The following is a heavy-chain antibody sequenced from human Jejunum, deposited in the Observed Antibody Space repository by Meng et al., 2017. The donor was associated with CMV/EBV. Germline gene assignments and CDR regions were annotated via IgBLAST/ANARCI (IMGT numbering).Heavy chain of an antibody. CDR2: ISRDGGTT. J-gene: IGHJ4*02. CDR3: VKDRLRLLAGWNHFDS. V-gene: IGHV3-43*01. D-gene: IGHD3-3*01. CDR1: TFDDYH. Sequence: TFDDYHIHWVRQAPGKGLEWVSLISRDGGTTSYTASVKGRFTVSRDNSKNSVYLQMNSLRTEDTALYYCVKDRLRLLAGWNHFDSWGQGTLITVSS.